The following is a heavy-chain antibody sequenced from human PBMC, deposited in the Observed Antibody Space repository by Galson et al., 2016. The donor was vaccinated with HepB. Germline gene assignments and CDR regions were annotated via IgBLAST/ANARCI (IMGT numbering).Heavy chain of an antibody. J-gene: IGHJ5*01. CDR1: GFAFDRRA. D-gene: IGHD3-22*01. CDR2: IRSAGDIT. CDR3: ALPNWITTIAVGWFDS. Sequence: SXRLSCAASGFAFDRRALSWVRQAPGKRLEWVSVIRSAGDITYYADSVKGRFTISRDNSKNTLYLQMDSLRAEDTAIYYCALPNWITTIAVGWFDSWGQGTLVTVSS. V-gene: IGHV3-23*01.